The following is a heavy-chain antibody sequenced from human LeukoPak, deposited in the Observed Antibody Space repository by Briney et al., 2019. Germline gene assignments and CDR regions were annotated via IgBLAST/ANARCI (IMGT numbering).Heavy chain of an antibody. CDR2: IIPIFGTA. CDR1: GGTFSSYA. CDR3: ARISAFDI. D-gene: IGHD3-3*02. V-gene: IGHV1-69*05. J-gene: IGHJ3*02. Sequence: ASVKVSCKASGGTFSSYAIRWVRQAPGQGLEWMGGIIPIFGTANYAQKFLGRVTITTDVSASTAYMERSSLRSGDTDVYYCARISAFDIWGQGTMVTVPS.